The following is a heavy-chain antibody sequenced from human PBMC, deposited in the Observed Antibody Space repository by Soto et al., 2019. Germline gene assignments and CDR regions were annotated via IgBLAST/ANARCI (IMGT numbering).Heavy chain of an antibody. D-gene: IGHD1-26*01. V-gene: IGHV3-72*01. Sequence: GGSLRLSCSASGFTFSDHYMDWVRQAPGKGLEWVGRTRNKANSYTTEYAASVKGRFTISRDDSKNSLYLQMNSLKTEDTAVYYCARGPPSLSAQRGRFNDYWGQGTLVTVSS. CDR3: ARGPPSLSAQRGRFNDY. J-gene: IGHJ4*02. CDR1: GFTFSDHY. CDR2: TRNKANSYTT.